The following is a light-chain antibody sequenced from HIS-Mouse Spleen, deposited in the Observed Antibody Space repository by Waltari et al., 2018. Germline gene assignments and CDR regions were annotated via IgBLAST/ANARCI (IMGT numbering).Light chain of an antibody. CDR3: AAWDDSLSGPV. V-gene: IGLV1-47*01. Sequence: QSVLTQPPSASGTPGQRVTISCSGSSSNIGSNYVYWYQQRPGTPPKLLIYRNSQRPSGVPDRFSGSKSGTSASLAISGLRSEDEADYYCAAWDDSLSGPVFGGGTKLTVL. CDR2: RNS. CDR1: SSNIGSNY. J-gene: IGLJ3*02.